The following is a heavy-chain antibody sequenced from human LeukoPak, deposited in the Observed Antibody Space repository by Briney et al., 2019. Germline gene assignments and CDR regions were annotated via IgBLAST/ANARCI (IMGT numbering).Heavy chain of an antibody. CDR2: INPNSGGT. D-gene: IGHD2-21*02. Sequence: GASVKVSCKASGYTFTSYGISWVRQAPGQGLEWMGWINPNSGGTNYAQKFQGRVTMTRDTSISTAYMELSRLRSDDTAVYYCARMDLDGGDSIGFDSWGQGTLVTVSS. V-gene: IGHV1-2*02. J-gene: IGHJ5*01. CDR1: GYTFTSYG. CDR3: ARMDLDGGDSIGFDS.